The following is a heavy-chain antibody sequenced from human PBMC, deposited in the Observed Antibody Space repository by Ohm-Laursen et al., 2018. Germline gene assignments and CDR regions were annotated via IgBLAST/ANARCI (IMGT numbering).Heavy chain of an antibody. CDR3: ARDHLEYWYSSGCSLY. J-gene: IGHJ4*02. Sequence: GASVKVSCKASGGTFSSYAISWVRQAPGQGLEWMGGIIPIFGTANYAQKFQGRVTITADESTSTAYMELSSLRSEDTAVYYCARDHLEYWYSSGCSLYWGQGTLVTVSS. CDR1: GGTFSSYA. V-gene: IGHV1-69*13. CDR2: IIPIFGTA. D-gene: IGHD6-19*01.